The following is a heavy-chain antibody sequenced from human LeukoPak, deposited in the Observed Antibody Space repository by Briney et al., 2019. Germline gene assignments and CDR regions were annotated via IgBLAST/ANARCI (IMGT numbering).Heavy chain of an antibody. Sequence: SETLSLTCAVYGGSFSGYYWSWIRQPPGKGLEWIGEINHSGSTNYNPSLKSRVTISVDTSKNQFSLKLSSVTAADTAVYYCARDWDYYDSSGHYGAIAYWGQGTLVTVSS. CDR1: GGSFSGYY. J-gene: IGHJ4*02. V-gene: IGHV4-34*01. CDR3: ARDWDYYDSSGHYGAIAY. D-gene: IGHD3-22*01. CDR2: INHSGST.